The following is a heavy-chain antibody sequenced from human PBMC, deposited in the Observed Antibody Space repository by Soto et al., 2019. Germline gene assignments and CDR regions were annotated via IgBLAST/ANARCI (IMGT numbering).Heavy chain of an antibody. CDR1: GYNFDTSW. Sequence: GESLKISCKVSGYNFDTSWIGWVRQMPGKGLEWMGIIFPADSDTRYSPSFQGQVTLSVDKSISTAFLQWSSLRASDTAIYYCARYRVVIAEINWFDRWGQGTQVTVSS. CDR3: ARYRVVIAEINWFDR. D-gene: IGHD2-21*01. J-gene: IGHJ5*02. CDR2: IFPADSDT. V-gene: IGHV5-51*01.